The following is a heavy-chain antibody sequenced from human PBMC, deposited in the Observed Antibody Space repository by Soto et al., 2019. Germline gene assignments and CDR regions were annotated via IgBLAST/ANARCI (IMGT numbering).Heavy chain of an antibody. CDR2: INHSGST. V-gene: IGHV4-34*01. CDR1: GGSFSGYY. D-gene: IGHD2-2*01. CDR3: ARLHGYCISSSCHGHYAMDV. Sequence: SETLSLTCAVYGGSFSGYYWSWIRQPPGKGLEWIGEINHSGSTNYNPSLKSRVTVSVDTSKNQFSLKVTSVTAADTAVYYCARLHGYCISSSCHGHYAMDVWGQGTPVTVSS. J-gene: IGHJ6*02.